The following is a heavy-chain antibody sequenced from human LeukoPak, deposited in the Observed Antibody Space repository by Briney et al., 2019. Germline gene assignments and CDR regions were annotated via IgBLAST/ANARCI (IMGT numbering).Heavy chain of an antibody. CDR3: ARDVDCSGGSCYQLFDY. Sequence: ASVKVSCKASGYTFTSYGISWVRQAPGQGLEWMGWINPNSGVTNYAQKFQGRVTMTRDTSISTAYMELSRLRSDDTAVYYCARDVDCSGGSCYQLFDYWGQGTLVTVSS. CDR1: GYTFTSYG. V-gene: IGHV1-2*02. J-gene: IGHJ4*02. CDR2: INPNSGVT. D-gene: IGHD2-15*01.